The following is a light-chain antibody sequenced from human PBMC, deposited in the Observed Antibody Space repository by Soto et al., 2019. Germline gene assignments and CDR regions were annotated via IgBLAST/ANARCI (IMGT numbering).Light chain of an antibody. J-gene: IGLJ2*01. CDR3: CSYAGSNTFVV. CDR2: DVS. Sequence: QSVLTQPRSVSGSPGQSVTISCTGTSSDVGGYNYVSWYQQHPGKAPKLMIYDVSKRPSGVPDRFSGSKSGNTASLTISGLQAEDEDEYFCCSYAGSNTFVVLGGGTKLTVL. V-gene: IGLV2-11*01. CDR1: SSDVGGYNY.